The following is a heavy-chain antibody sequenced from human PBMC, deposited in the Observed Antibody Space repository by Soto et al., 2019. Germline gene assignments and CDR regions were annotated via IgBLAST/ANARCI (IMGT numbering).Heavy chain of an antibody. D-gene: IGHD1-26*01. Sequence: GGSLRLSCAASGFTFSSYGMHWVRQAPGKGLEWVAVISYDGSNKYYADSVKGRFTISRDNSKNTLYLQMNSLRAEDTAVYYCAKDLRVGATLPYFDYWGQGTLVTVPQ. CDR1: GFTFSSYG. J-gene: IGHJ4*02. V-gene: IGHV3-30*18. CDR2: ISYDGSNK. CDR3: AKDLRVGATLPYFDY.